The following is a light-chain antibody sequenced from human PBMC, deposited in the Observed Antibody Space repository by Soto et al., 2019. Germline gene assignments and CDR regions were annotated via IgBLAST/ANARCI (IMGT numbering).Light chain of an antibody. CDR2: DVS. V-gene: IGLV2-14*01. J-gene: IGLJ1*01. CDR3: SSYTRSSTYV. Sequence: QSVLTQPASVSGSPGQSITISRTGTSSDVGGYDYVSWYQQHPGKAPKLLIYDVSNRPSGVSNRFSGSKSANTASLTISGLQSEDEADYYCSSYTRSSTYVFGTGTKVTVL. CDR1: SSDVGGYDY.